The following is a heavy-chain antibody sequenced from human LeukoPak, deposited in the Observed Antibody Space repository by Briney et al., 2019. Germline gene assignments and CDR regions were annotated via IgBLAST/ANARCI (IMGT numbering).Heavy chain of an antibody. J-gene: IGHJ6*02. V-gene: IGHV3-7*01. Sequence: GGSLRLSCAASGFTFSSYWMSWVRQAPGKGLVWVANIKQDGSEKYYVDSVKGRFTISRDNAKNSLYLQMNSLRAEDTAVYYCAGDLPYYDILTGYYHYYGMDVWGQGTTVTVSS. CDR3: AGDLPYYDILTGYYHYYGMDV. D-gene: IGHD3-9*01. CDR2: IKQDGSEK. CDR1: GFTFSSYW.